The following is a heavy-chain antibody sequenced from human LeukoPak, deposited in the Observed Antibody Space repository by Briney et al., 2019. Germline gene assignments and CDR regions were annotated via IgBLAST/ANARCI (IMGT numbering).Heavy chain of an antibody. CDR3: ARANGYYDFWSGYFYYFDY. J-gene: IGHJ4*02. Sequence: SETLSLTCTVSGGSISSYYWSWIRQPPGKGLEWIGYIYYSGSTNYNPSLKSRVTISVDTSKNQFSLKLSSVTAADTAVYYCARANGYYDFWSGYFYYFDYWGQGTLVTVSS. V-gene: IGHV4-59*01. CDR1: GGSISSYY. D-gene: IGHD3-3*01. CDR2: IYYSGST.